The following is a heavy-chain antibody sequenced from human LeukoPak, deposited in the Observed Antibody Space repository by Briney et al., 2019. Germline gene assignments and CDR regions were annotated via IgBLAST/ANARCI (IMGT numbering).Heavy chain of an antibody. J-gene: IGHJ5*02. V-gene: IGHV4-61*02. D-gene: IGHD6-6*01. CDR1: GGSISSGSYY. CDR2: IYTSVST. Sequence: SETLSLTCTVSGGSISSGSYYWSWIRQPAGKGLEWIGRIYTSVSTNYNPSLKSRVTISVDTSKNQFSLKLSSVTAADTAVYYCARVPYSSSLYNWFDPWGQGTLVTVSS. CDR3: ARVPYSSSLYNWFDP.